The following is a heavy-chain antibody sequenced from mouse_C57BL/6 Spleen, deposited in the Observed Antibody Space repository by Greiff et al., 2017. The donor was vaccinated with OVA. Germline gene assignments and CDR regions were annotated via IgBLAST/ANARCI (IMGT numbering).Heavy chain of an antibody. Sequence: VQLQQSGPELVKPGASVKISCKASGYTFTDYYMNWVKQSHGKSLEWIGDINPNNGGTSYNQKFKGKATLTVDKSSSTAYMELRSLTSEDSAVYYCARDGDGDYYAMDYWGQGTSVTVSS. V-gene: IGHV1-26*01. J-gene: IGHJ4*01. D-gene: IGHD1-2*01. CDR1: GYTFTDYY. CDR3: ARDGDGDYYAMDY. CDR2: INPNNGGT.